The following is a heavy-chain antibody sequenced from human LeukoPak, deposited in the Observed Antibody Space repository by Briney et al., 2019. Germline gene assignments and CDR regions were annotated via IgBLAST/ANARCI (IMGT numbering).Heavy chain of an antibody. Sequence: ASVNVSCKVSGYTLTELSMHWVRQAPGKGLEWMGGFDPEDGETIYAQKFQGRVTMTEDTSTDTGYMELCSLRSEDTAVYYCVTGVARIPMGPLRDWGQGTLVTVSS. D-gene: IGHD2-15*01. CDR1: GYTLTELS. CDR3: VTGVARIPMGPLRD. CDR2: FDPEDGET. V-gene: IGHV1-24*01. J-gene: IGHJ4*02.